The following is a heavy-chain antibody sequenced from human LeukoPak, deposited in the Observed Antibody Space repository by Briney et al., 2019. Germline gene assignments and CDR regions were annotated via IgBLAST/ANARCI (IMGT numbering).Heavy chain of an antibody. Sequence: SQTLSLTCTVSGGSISSGGYYWSWIRQHPGKGLEWIGYIYYSGSTYYNPSLESRVTISVDTSKNQFSLKLSSVTAADTAVYYCARDPDYYDSSGYLPGGAFDIWGQGTMVTVSS. CDR2: IYYSGST. D-gene: IGHD3-22*01. J-gene: IGHJ3*02. V-gene: IGHV4-31*03. CDR3: ARDPDYYDSSGYLPGGAFDI. CDR1: GGSISSGGYY.